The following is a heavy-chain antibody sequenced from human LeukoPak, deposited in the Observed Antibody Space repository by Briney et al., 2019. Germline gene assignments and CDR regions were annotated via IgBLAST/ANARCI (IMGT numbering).Heavy chain of an antibody. CDR2: ISYDGSNK. V-gene: IGHV3-30-3*01. CDR3: ARSYGAGSYLDY. D-gene: IGHD3-10*01. Sequence: GGSLRLSCAASGFTFSSYAMHWVRQAPGKGLEWVAVISYDGSNKYYADSVKGRFTISRDNSKNTLYLQMNSLRAGDTAVYYCARSYGAGSYLDYWGQGTLVTVSS. CDR1: GFTFSSYA. J-gene: IGHJ4*02.